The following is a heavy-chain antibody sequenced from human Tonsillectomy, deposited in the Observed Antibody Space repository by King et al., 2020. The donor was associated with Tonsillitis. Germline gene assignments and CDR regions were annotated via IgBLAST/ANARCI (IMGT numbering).Heavy chain of an antibody. V-gene: IGHV4-34*01. CDR3: ARGLEY. D-gene: IGHD3-3*02. CDR2: INHSGST. J-gene: IGHJ4*02. Sequence: LQQWGAGLLKPSETLSLTCAVSGGSFSDYYWSGIRQPPGKGLEWIGEINHSGSTNYNPSLKSRVTISVDTSKNQFSLKLTSVTATDTAVYYCARGLEYWGQGTLVTVSS. CDR1: GGSFSDYY.